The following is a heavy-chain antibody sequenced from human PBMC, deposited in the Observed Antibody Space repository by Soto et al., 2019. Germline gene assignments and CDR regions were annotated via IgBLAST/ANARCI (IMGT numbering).Heavy chain of an antibody. CDR2: INHSGST. CDR1: GGTFSGYY. Sequence: SETLSLTCAVYGGTFSGYYWSWIRQPPGKGLEWIGEINHSGSTNYNPSLKSRVTISVDTSKNQFSLKLSSVTAADTAVYYCARELAYCGGDCYQWGQGTLVTVSS. V-gene: IGHV4-34*01. D-gene: IGHD2-21*02. CDR3: ARELAYCGGDCYQ. J-gene: IGHJ4*02.